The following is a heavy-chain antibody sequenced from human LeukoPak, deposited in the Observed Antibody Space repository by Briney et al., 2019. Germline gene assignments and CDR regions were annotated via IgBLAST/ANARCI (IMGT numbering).Heavy chain of an antibody. J-gene: IGHJ4*02. D-gene: IGHD5-18*01. CDR2: ISGTGALI. CDR1: GFTFSYYA. V-gene: IGHV3-48*03. Sequence: GGSLRLSCATSGFTFSYYALHWVRQAPGKGLEWVSSISGTGALIDYADSVRGRFTISKDSATSSLSLQMDSLRADDTALYYCARSKGCGYITPWAYWGQGTLVTVSS. CDR3: ARSKGCGYITPWAY.